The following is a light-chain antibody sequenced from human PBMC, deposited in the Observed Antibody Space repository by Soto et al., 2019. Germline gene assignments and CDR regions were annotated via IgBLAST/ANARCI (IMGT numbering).Light chain of an antibody. J-gene: IGKJ1*01. CDR1: QGISSY. V-gene: IGKV1-6*01. CDR2: GAS. Sequence: AIQLTQSPSSLSASVGDRVTITCRASQGISSYLAWYQQRPGKPPKVLIYGASNVQSGVPPRFSGSGSGTDFTLAISSLQPEDSATYYCLQDINYPWTFGQGTKVDIK. CDR3: LQDINYPWT.